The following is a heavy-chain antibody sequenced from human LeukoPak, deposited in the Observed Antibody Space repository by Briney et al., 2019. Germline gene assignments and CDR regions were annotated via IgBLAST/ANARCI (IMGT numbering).Heavy chain of an antibody. Sequence: GGSLRLSCAASGFTFSSDWMSWVRQAPGKGPEWVANIKQDGSEKCYVDSVKGRFTISRDNAKNSLYLQMNSLRAEDTAVYYCASASEAGTGGDYWGQGTLVTVSS. J-gene: IGHJ4*02. V-gene: IGHV3-7*01. CDR2: IKQDGSEK. CDR3: ASASEAGTGGDY. D-gene: IGHD6-19*01. CDR1: GFTFSSDW.